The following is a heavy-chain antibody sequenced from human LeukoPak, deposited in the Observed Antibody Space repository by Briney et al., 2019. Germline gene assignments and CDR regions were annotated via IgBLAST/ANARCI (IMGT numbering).Heavy chain of an antibody. J-gene: IGHJ1*01. Sequence: PGGSLRLSCAASGFTFSSYSMNWVRQAPGKGLEWAAVISYDGTDKDYADSVKGRFTISRDNSNNTLYLQMNSLRAEDTAVYYCAKDRNFEGGTTAGYFHLWGQGTLVTVSS. CDR2: ISYDGTDK. V-gene: IGHV3-30*18. CDR1: GFTFSSYS. D-gene: IGHD1-7*01. CDR3: AKDRNFEGGTTAGYFHL.